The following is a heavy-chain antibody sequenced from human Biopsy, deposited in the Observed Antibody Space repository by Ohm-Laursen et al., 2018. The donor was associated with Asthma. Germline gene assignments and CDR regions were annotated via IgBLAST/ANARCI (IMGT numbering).Heavy chain of an antibody. Sequence: SSVKVSCKISGYSLTDLSMHWVRQAPGQGLEWMGGHDHEEGGTVNAWRFQGRVTMTEDTSTDTAYMELSNPSSDDTAVYYCASDFPKDYVRYNFQFWGQGTLVTVSS. D-gene: IGHD4-17*01. CDR3: ASDFPKDYVRYNFQF. J-gene: IGHJ4*02. CDR2: HDHEEGGT. CDR1: GYSLTDLS. V-gene: IGHV1-24*01.